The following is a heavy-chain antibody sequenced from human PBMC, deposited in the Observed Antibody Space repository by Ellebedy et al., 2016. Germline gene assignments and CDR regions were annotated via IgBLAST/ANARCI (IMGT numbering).Heavy chain of an antibody. CDR2: ISWNSGSI. CDR3: AKGNEMWLFGSGDY. D-gene: IGHD3-22*01. J-gene: IGHJ4*02. Sequence: GGSLRLSCAASGFTFDDYAMHWVRQAPGKGLEWVSGISWNSGSIGYADSVKGRFTISKDNFKNTLSLQMNSLRAEDTAVYYCAKGNEMWLFGSGDYWGQGTLVTVSS. CDR1: GFTFDDYA. V-gene: IGHV3-9*01.